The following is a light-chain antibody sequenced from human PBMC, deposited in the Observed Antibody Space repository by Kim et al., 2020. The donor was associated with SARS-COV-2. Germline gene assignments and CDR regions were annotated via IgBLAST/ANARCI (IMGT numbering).Light chain of an antibody. J-gene: IGKJ1*01. V-gene: IGKV3-20*01. CDR2: GIS. CDR1: QTVTPIY. CDR3: QEYGTPPRS. Sequence: SPGDSGTTSSMASQTVTPIYLPMFQQKPLPALRIVINGISSRATGVPDRCSGTGSVSDLTLTISRLEPEDFPVYHCQEYGTPPRSFGQETKVDIK.